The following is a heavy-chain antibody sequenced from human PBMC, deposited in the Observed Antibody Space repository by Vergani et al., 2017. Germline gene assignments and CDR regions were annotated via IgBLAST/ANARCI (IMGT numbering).Heavy chain of an antibody. CDR2: IYSGGST. CDR3: ASRCGGDCYYY. J-gene: IGHJ4*02. V-gene: IGHV3-66*01. Sequence: EVQLVESGGGLVKPGGSLRLSCAASGFTVSSNYMSWVRQAPGKGLEWVSVIYSGGSTYYADSVKGRFTISRDNSKNTLYLQMNSLRAEDTAVYYCASRCGGDCYYYWGQGTLVTVSS. CDR1: GFTVSSNY. D-gene: IGHD2-21*02.